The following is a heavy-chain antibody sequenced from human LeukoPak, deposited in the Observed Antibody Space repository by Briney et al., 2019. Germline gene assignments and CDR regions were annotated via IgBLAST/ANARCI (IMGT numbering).Heavy chain of an antibody. J-gene: IGHJ3*02. D-gene: IGHD5-12*01. CDR1: GGSFSGYY. CDR3: ARVIPKMATIYSDAFDI. CDR2: IYYSGST. V-gene: IGHV4-59*01. Sequence: SETLSLTCAVYGGSFSGYYWSWIRQPPGKGLEWIGYIYYSGSTNYNPSLKSRVTISVDTSKNQFSLKLSSVTAADTAVYYCARVIPKMATIYSDAFDIWGQGTMVTVSS.